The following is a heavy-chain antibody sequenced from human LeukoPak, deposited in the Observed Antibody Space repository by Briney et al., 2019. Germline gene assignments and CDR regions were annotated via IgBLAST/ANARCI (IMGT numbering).Heavy chain of an antibody. CDR1: TGAINNYY. D-gene: IGHD2-8*02. Sequence: SETLSLTCSVSTGAINNYYWTWIRQAAGKGLEWIGRFDSRGIKYNPSFNSRVTISLDTSKNQVSLNLNSVTAADTAISFCARRVLVSGVYAFDMWGQGTMVTVSS. CDR3: ARRVLVSGVYAFDM. J-gene: IGHJ3*02. CDR2: FDSRGI. V-gene: IGHV4-4*07.